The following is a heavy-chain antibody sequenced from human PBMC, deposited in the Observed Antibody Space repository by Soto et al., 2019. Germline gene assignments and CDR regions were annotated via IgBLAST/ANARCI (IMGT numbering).Heavy chain of an antibody. D-gene: IGHD6-19*01. CDR2: ISDSGATT. J-gene: IGHJ4*02. V-gene: IGHV3-23*01. CDR1: VGNVGGNR. CDR3: AKEDTSSGSLDY. Sequence: RSGAGPVGNVGGNRLRSDRQAPGKGLEWVSGISDSGATTYYADSVRGRFTISRDNSKNTLYLQMKSLRAEDSASYYCAKEDTSSGSLDYWGQGALVTV.